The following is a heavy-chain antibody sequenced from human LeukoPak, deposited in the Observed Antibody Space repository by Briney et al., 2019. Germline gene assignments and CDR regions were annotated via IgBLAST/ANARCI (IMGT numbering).Heavy chain of an antibody. CDR1: GFSVSGKY. CDR3: ARGGLHSDFDS. V-gene: IGHV3-66*01. Sequence: GGSLTRSGVGSGFSVSGKYMSWVPPGPGHGRKWVSFINTGGSTYYADSVKGRFTISRDNSKNTLFLQMNSLRAEDTAVYYCARGGLHSDFDSWGQGTLVTVSS. J-gene: IGHJ4*02. CDR2: INTGGST. D-gene: IGHD5-24*01.